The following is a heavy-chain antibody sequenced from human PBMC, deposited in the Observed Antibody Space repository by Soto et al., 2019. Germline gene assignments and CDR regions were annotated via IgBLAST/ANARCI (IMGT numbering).Heavy chain of an antibody. CDR2: ISHSGRT. J-gene: IGHJ4*02. Sequence: QVQLQQWGAGLLKPSETLSLTCAVNGGSFTGYYGAWIRQSPGKGLEWIGEISHSGRTNYNPSLTSRATIQVATSKNQFSLKVSSVTAADTGMYYCARNGGSTWYYFDSWGQGTVVTVSS. V-gene: IGHV4-34*01. CDR1: GGSFTGYY. D-gene: IGHD6-13*01. CDR3: ARNGGSTWYYFDS.